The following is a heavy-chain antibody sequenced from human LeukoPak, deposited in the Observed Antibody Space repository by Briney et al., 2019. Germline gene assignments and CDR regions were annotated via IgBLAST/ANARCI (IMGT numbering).Heavy chain of an antibody. J-gene: IGHJ4*02. CDR1: GFTFSSYS. V-gene: IGHV3-21*01. D-gene: IGHD5-12*01. CDR2: ISSSSSYI. CDR3: ASSLSGYGATFDY. Sequence: GGSLRLSCAASGFTFSSYSMNWVRQAPGKGLEWVSPISSSSSYIYYADSVKGRFTISRDNAKNSLYLQMNSLRAEDTAVYYCASSLSGYGATFDYWGQGTLVTVSS.